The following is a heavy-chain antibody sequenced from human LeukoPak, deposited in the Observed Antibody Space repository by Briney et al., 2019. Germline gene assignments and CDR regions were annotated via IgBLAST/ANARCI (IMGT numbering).Heavy chain of an antibody. CDR1: GFTFSSSW. V-gene: IGHV3-74*01. J-gene: IGHJ4*02. D-gene: IGHD3-22*01. Sequence: GGSLRLSCAASGFTFSSSWMHWVRQVPGKGLEWVSRMNSDGSITNYADSVKGRFTISRDNAKNTLYLQMNSLRAEDTAVYYCARDGHDYYDSSGYYYRLTYWGQGTLVTVSS. CDR3: ARDGHDYYDSSGYYYRLTY. CDR2: MNSDGSIT.